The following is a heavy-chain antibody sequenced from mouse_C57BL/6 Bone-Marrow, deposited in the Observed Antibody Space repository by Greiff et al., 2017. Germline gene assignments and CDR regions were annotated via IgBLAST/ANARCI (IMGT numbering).Heavy chain of an antibody. CDR3: ARRYYYRGYFDD. D-gene: IGHD1-1*02. J-gene: IGHJ2*01. V-gene: IGHV1-52*01. CDR1: GYTFTSYW. CDR2: IDPSDSET. Sequence: QVQLQQPGAELVRPGSSVKLSCKASGYTFTSYWMHWVKQRPIQGLEWIGNIDPSDSETPYKQKFKDKATLTVAKSARTAYMQLRILTSEDSAVYDCARRYYYRGYFDDWGQGTTLTVSS.